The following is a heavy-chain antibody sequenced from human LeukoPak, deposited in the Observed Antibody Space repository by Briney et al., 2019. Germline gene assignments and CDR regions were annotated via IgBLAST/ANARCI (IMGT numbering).Heavy chain of an antibody. CDR2: INPNSGGT. CDR3: ARGGCSSTSCYPNWFDP. J-gene: IGHJ5*02. CDR1: GYTFTGYY. V-gene: IGHV1-2*02. D-gene: IGHD2-2*01. Sequence: ASVKVSCKASGYTFTGYYMHWVRQAPGQGLEWMGWINPNSGGTNYAQKFQGRVTMTRDTSISTAYMELSRLRSDDTAVYYCARGGCSSTSCYPNWFDPWGQGTLVTVSS.